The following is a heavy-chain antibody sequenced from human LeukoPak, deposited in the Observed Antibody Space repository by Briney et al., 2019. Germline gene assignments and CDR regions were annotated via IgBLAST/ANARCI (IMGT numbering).Heavy chain of an antibody. V-gene: IGHV3-9*03. CDR3: AKDIGRISTDAFDI. J-gene: IGHJ3*02. CDR1: GFTFDDYA. D-gene: IGHD5/OR15-5a*01. Sequence: HPGRSLRLSCAASGFTFDDYAMHWVRQAPGKGLEWVSGISWNSGSIGYADSVKGRFTISRDNAKNSLYLQMNSLRAEDMALYYCAKDIGRISTDAFDIWGQGTMVTVSS. CDR2: ISWNSGSI.